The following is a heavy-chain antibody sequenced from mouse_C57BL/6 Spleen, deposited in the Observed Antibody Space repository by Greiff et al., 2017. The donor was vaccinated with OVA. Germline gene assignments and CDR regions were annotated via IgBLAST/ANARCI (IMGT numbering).Heavy chain of an antibody. J-gene: IGHJ2*01. CDR1: GYTFTDHT. Sequence: VKLQESDAELVKPGASVKISCKVSGYTFTDHTIHWMKQRPEQGLEWIGYIYPRDGSTKYNEKFKGKATLTADKSYSPAYMQLNSLTSEDSAVYFCARRADGYHHDFDYWGQGTTLTVSS. CDR2: IYPRDGST. D-gene: IGHD2-3*01. CDR3: ARRADGYHHDFDY. V-gene: IGHV1-78*01.